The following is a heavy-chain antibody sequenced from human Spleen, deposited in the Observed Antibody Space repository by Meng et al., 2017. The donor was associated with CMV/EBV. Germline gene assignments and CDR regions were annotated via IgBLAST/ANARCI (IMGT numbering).Heavy chain of an antibody. J-gene: IGHJ4*02. CDR3: ATGAAVAGSGVGYFDY. V-gene: IGHV1-69-2*01. CDR2: VDPEDGET. D-gene: IGHD6-19*01. Sequence: SGSTFPDYYMHWVQQAPGKGLEWMGLVDPEDGETIYAEKFQGRVTITADTSTDTAYMELSSLRSEDTAVYYCATGAAVAGSGVGYFDYWGQGTLVTVSS. CDR1: GSTFPDYY.